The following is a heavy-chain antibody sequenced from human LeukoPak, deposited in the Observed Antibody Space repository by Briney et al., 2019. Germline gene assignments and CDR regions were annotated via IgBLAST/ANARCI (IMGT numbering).Heavy chain of an antibody. CDR1: GFTFSNAW. Sequence: PGGSLRLSCAASGFTFSNAWMNWVRQTPEKGLEWVANIKQDGYEQYYVDSVKGRFTISRDNAKNSLYLQMNSLRADDTAVYYCARDKIVGPTTLDYWGQGTLVTVSS. D-gene: IGHD1-26*01. V-gene: IGHV3-7*01. CDR3: ARDKIVGPTTLDY. J-gene: IGHJ4*02. CDR2: IKQDGYEQ.